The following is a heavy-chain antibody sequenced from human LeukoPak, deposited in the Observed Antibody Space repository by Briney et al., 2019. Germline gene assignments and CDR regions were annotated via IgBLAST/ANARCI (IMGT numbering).Heavy chain of an antibody. Sequence: SETLSLTCAVYGGSFSGYYWSWIRQPPGKGLEWIGEINHSGSTNYNPSLKSRVTISVDTSKNQFSLKLSSVTAADTAVYYCAGELSLGDRREAFYNWGQGTMVTVSS. CDR2: INHSGST. CDR3: AGELSLGDRREAFYN. J-gene: IGHJ3*02. D-gene: IGHD3-16*01. V-gene: IGHV4-34*01. CDR1: GGSFSGYY.